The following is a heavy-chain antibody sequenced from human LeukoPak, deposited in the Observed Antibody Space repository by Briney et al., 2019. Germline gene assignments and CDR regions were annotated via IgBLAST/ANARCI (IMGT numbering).Heavy chain of an antibody. CDR1: GYIFSDYH. CDR2: INPKSGAA. D-gene: IGHD2-15*01. V-gene: IGHV1-2*02. CDR3: ARGYCTGISCHSSYFDN. J-gene: IGHJ4*02. Sequence: GASVKVSCKASGYIFSDYHMHWVRQAPGQGLEWLGWINPKSGAADYAQQFRGRVTMTRDTSINTDYMEMKRVTSDDTAVYYCARGYCTGISCHSSYFDNWGQGTLVTVSS.